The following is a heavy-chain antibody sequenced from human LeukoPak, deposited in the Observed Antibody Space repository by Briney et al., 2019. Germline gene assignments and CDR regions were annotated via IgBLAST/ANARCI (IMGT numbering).Heavy chain of an antibody. Sequence: SETLSLTCTVSGYSISGHNYWGWIRQPPGKGLEWIGSIYYSESTYQNPSLKSRVTISVDTSKNQFSLKLSSVTAADTAVYYCARIPTVTFFDYWGQGTLVTVSS. CDR3: ARIPTVTFFDY. D-gene: IGHD4-17*01. V-gene: IGHV4-38-2*02. CDR1: GYSISGHNY. CDR2: IYYSEST. J-gene: IGHJ4*02.